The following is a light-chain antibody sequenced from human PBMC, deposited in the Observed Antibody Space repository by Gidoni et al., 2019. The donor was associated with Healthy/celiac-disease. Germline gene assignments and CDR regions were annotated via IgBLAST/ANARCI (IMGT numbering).Light chain of an antibody. V-gene: IGLV4-60*02. CDR3: ETWDSNFWV. CDR2: LEVSGSY. J-gene: IGLJ3*02. Sequence: QPVLTPSSSASASLGSSVKPTCTLSSAHSSYIIAWHHQQPWKSPRSLMMLEVSGSYNKGSGVPDSFAGTSSEADRFRAISNHQFEDEADYYCETWDSNFWVFGGGTKLTVL. CDR1: SAHSSYI.